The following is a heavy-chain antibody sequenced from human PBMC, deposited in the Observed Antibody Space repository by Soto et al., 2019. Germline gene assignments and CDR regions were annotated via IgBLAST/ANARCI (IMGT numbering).Heavy chain of an antibody. V-gene: IGHV3-30-3*01. Sequence: QVQLVESGGGVVQPGRSLRLSCAASGFTFSSYAMHWVRQAPGKGLEWVAVISYDGSNKYYADSVKGRFTISRDKSKNTLYLQMNSLRAEDTAVYYCARGLLYSSSTSHFDYWGQGTLVTVSS. CDR3: ARGLLYSSSTSHFDY. D-gene: IGHD6-6*01. CDR1: GFTFSSYA. J-gene: IGHJ4*02. CDR2: ISYDGSNK.